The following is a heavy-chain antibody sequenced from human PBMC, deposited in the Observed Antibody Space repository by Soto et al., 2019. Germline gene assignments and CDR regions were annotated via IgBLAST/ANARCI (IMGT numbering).Heavy chain of an antibody. V-gene: IGHV3-23*01. J-gene: IGHJ5*02. D-gene: IGHD3-10*01. CDR1: RFTFSTYG. CDR3: ANAAMLRGGGWFDP. Sequence: EVQLLESGGGLVQPGGSLRLSCAASRFTFSTYGMSWVRQAPGKGLEWVSDISGSGGNTYYADSVKGRFTISRDNSKNTLYLQMNSLRAEDTAVYYCANAAMLRGGGWFDPWGQGTLVTVSS. CDR2: ISGSGGNT.